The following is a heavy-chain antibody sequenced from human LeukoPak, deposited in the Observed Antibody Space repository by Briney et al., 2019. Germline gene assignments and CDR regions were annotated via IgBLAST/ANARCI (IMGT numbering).Heavy chain of an antibody. J-gene: IGHJ4*02. CDR2: INPSGGST. V-gene: IGHV1-46*01. CDR3: ARSYSSSWLSQGRLDH. CDR1: GYTFSRYY. Sequence: ASVKVSCKASGYTFSRYYMHWVRQAPGQGLEWMGIINPSGGSTSYAQKFQGRVTMTRDTSTTTVFMELSSLRSEDTAVYYCARSYSSSWLSQGRLDHWGQGTLVTVSS. D-gene: IGHD6-13*01.